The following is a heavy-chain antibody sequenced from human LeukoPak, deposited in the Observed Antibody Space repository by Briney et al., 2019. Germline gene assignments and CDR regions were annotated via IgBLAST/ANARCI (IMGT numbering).Heavy chain of an antibody. CDR1: GFTFSSYA. D-gene: IGHD3-22*01. J-gene: IGHJ4*02. CDR2: ISGSGGST. Sequence: GGSLRLSCAASGFTFSSYAMSWVRQAPGKGLEWVSAISGSGGSTYYADSVKGRFTISRDNSKNTLYLQMNSLRAEDTAVYYCAKGTRITYYYDSSGYPYYFDYWGQGTLVTVSS. CDR3: AKGTRITYYYDSSGYPYYFDY. V-gene: IGHV3-23*01.